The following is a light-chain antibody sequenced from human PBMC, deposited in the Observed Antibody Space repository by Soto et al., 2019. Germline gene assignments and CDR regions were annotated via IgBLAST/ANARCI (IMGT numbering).Light chain of an antibody. Sequence: DIPLTQSPSFLSASVGDRVTVTCRASQDISTYLAWFQQKPGKAPQLLVYPASTLQGGVHSRFSGRGSGTEFSLTISSLQPEDFATYYCQQLRTYPYTFGQGTKLDIK. CDR1: QDISTY. CDR2: PAS. V-gene: IGKV1-9*01. J-gene: IGKJ2*01. CDR3: QQLRTYPYT.